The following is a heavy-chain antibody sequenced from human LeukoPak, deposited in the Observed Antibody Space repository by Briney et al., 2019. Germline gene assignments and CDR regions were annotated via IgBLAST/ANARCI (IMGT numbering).Heavy chain of an antibody. Sequence: GGYLSLSCAASGFTFSSYAIRWVRQAPGNGLEWVVAISYGGSNKNYADSVKGRFTISRDNSKNTLYLQMNSLSAEDTAVYYCARGIRIAVAGNIDYWGQGTLVTVSS. V-gene: IGHV3-30*04. J-gene: IGHJ4*02. CDR1: GFTFSSYA. D-gene: IGHD6-19*01. CDR2: ISYGGSNK. CDR3: ARGIRIAVAGNIDY.